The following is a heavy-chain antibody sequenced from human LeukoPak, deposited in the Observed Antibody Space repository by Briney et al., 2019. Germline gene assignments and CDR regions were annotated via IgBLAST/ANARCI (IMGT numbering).Heavy chain of an antibody. V-gene: IGHV1-18*01. J-gene: IGHJ5*02. CDR2: IRTSNGST. D-gene: IGHD3-10*01. CDR3: ARVAPEALLVCFGEYDL. Sequence: ASVKVSCKASDYPFTTYGITWVRQAPGQGLEWMGWIRTSNGSTSYSERFQGRVIMTADTSTRTAYMELRGLRSDDTAVYYCARVAPEALLVCFGEYDLWGRGTLVTVSS. CDR1: DYPFTTYG.